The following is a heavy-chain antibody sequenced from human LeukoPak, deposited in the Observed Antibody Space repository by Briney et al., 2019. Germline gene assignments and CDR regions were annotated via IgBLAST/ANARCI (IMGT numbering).Heavy chain of an antibody. CDR1: GDSISRSPYY. V-gene: IGHV4-39*01. CDR3: ARHGRGSPRDYYYYFTDV. Sequence: SETLPLTCTVSGDSISRSPYYWGWIRQPPGKGLEWIATIFYSGSTYYNPSLNSRVTISVDTSKNQFSLKLSSVTAADTAVYYCARHGRGSPRDYYYYFTDVWGKGTTVTVSS. CDR2: IFYSGST. J-gene: IGHJ6*03.